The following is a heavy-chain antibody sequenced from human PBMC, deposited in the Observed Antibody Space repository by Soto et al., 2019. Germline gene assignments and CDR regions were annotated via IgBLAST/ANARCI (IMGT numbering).Heavy chain of an antibody. V-gene: IGHV4-30-4*01. CDR2: IYYSGTP. D-gene: IGHD2-15*01. J-gene: IGHJ4*02. CDR1: GGSISSGGSY. CDR3: ATRDYGGRGSDY. Sequence: QVQLQESGPGLVKPSQTLSLTCTVSGGSISSGGSYWSWIRQPPGKGLEWIGFIYYSGTPYYNPSRRSRLTMSVDTSQNQFYLKVSSVTAADAAVYFCATRDYGGRGSDYWGQGTLVTVSS.